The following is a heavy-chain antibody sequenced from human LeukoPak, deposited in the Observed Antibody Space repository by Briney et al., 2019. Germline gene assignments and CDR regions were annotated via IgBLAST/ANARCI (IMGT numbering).Heavy chain of an antibody. J-gene: IGHJ4*02. D-gene: IGHD3-10*01. CDR3: AKGGYRYYYGSGSYYN. V-gene: IGHV3-23*01. CDR1: GFTFSSYA. CDR2: ISGSGGST. Sequence: GGSLRLSCAASGFTFSSYAMSWVRQAPGKGLEWVSAISGSGGSTYYADSVKGRFTISRDNPKNTLYLQMNSLRAEDTAVYYCAKGGYRYYYGSGSYYNWGQGTLVTVSS.